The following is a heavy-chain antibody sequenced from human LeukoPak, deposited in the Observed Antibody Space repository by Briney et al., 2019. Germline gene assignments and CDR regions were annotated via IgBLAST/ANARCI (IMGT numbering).Heavy chain of an antibody. J-gene: IGHJ4*02. Sequence: ASVKFSCKASGGTFSSYAISWVRQAPGQGLEWMGGIIPIFGTANYAQKFQGRVTITTDESTSTAYMELSSLRSEDTAVYYCASDFVVVPAAIPGGFDYWGQGTLVTVSS. D-gene: IGHD2-2*02. CDR2: IIPIFGTA. V-gene: IGHV1-69*05. CDR3: ASDFVVVPAAIPGGFDY. CDR1: GGTFSSYA.